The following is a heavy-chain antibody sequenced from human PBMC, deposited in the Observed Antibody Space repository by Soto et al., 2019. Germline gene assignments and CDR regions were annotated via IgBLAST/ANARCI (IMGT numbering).Heavy chain of an antibody. Sequence: ASVKVSCKASGVTFSSYAISWVRQAPGQGLEWMGGIIPIFGTANYAQKFQGRVTITADKSTSTAHMELSSLRSEDTAVYYCARVYCSGGSCYYYYGMDVWGQGTTVTVSS. V-gene: IGHV1-69*06. D-gene: IGHD2-15*01. CDR1: GVTFSSYA. CDR2: IIPIFGTA. J-gene: IGHJ6*02. CDR3: ARVYCSGGSCYYYYGMDV.